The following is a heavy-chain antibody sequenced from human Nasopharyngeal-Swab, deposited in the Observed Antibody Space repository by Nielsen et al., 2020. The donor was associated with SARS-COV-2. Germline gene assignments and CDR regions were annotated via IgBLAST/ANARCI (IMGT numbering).Heavy chain of an antibody. Sequence: SETLSLTCTVSGGSFSSSSYYWSWIRQPPGKGLEWIGEINHSGSTNYNPSLKSRVTISVDTSKNQFSLKLSSVTAADTAVYYCARGLDVDYYDSSGYYLNPFDYWGQGTLVTVSS. J-gene: IGHJ4*02. CDR1: GGSFSSSSYY. V-gene: IGHV4-39*07. D-gene: IGHD3-22*01. CDR3: ARGLDVDYYDSSGYYLNPFDY. CDR2: INHSGST.